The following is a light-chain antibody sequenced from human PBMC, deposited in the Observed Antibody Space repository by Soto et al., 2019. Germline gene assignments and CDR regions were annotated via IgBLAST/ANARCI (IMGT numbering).Light chain of an antibody. J-gene: IGLJ1*01. V-gene: IGLV2-14*01. Sequence: QSALTQPASGSGSPGQSITISCTGTASDVGAYDYVSWYQHHPGKPPKLLIFEVRDRPSGVSNRFSGSKSGNTASLTISGLQPEDEADYFCSSSTSSSTLVFGTVPK. CDR2: EVR. CDR3: SSSTSSSTLV. CDR1: ASDVGAYDY.